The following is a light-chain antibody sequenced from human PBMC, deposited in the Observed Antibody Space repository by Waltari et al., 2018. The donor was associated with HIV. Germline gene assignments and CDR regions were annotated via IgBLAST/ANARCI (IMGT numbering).Light chain of an antibody. V-gene: IGKV3-15*01. CDR3: QQYNTWWT. J-gene: IGKJ1*01. CDR1: QSVRYK. CDR2: GAS. Sequence: IVMTQSPALLSVSPGERAARSCRASQSVRYKLAWYQQKPGQAPRLLIYGASIRATGIPARFSGSGSGTDFSLTISSLQSEDSAVYYCQQYNTWWTFGQGTKVEF.